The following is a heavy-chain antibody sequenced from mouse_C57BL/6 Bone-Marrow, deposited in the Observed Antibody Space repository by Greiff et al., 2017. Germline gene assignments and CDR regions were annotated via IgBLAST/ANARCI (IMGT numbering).Heavy chain of an antibody. CDR2: IYPGDGDT. CDR1: GYAFSSSW. V-gene: IGHV1-82*01. Sequence: QVQLQQSGPELVKPGASVKISCKASGYAFSSSWMNWVKQRPGKGLEWIGRIYPGDGDTNYNGKFKGKATLTADKSSSTAYMQLSSLTSEDSAVYFCARWDHYGSMDYWGQGTSVTVSS. CDR3: ARWDHYGSMDY. D-gene: IGHD1-1*01. J-gene: IGHJ4*01.